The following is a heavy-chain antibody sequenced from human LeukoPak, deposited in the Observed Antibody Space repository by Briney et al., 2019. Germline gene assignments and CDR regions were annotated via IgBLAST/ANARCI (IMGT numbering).Heavy chain of an antibody. CDR1: GYFFTSYS. CDR3: ARGDPGTTANWFDS. J-gene: IGHJ5*01. CDR2: ISAYNGDT. Sequence: ASVKVSCKTSGYFFTSYSINWVRQAPGQGLEWMRWISAYNGDTNYAQKFQGRVTMTTDTSTSTAYMELRSLIFDDTALYFCARGDPGTTANWFDSWGQGTLVTVSS. D-gene: IGHD1-1*01. V-gene: IGHV1-18*04.